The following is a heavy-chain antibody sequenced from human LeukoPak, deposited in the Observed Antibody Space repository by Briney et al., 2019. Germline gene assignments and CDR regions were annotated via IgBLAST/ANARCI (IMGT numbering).Heavy chain of an antibody. Sequence: ASVKVSCKASGYTFTSYDINWVRQATGQGLEWMGWMNPNSGNTGCAQKFQGRVTMTRNTSISTAYMERSSLRSEDTAVYYCARAPRVWYYDSSGYYYYWGQGTLVTVSS. D-gene: IGHD3-22*01. CDR1: GYTFTSYD. V-gene: IGHV1-8*01. CDR2: MNPNSGNT. CDR3: ARAPRVWYYDSSGYYYY. J-gene: IGHJ4*02.